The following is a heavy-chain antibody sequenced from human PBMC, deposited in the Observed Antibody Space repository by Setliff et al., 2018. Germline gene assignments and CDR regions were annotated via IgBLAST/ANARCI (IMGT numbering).Heavy chain of an antibody. J-gene: IGHJ2*01. D-gene: IGHD4-17*01. CDR3: ARHRRPDYGDFISWYFDL. CDR2: IYYGGGT. Sequence: SETLSLTCDVSNFSISSGYYWGWVRQPPGKGLEWIATIYYGGGTYYNPSLKSRVTISLDMSKNQFSPRLNSLTAADTAVYFCARHRRPDYGDFISWYFDLWGRGTLVTVSS. CDR1: NFSISSGYY. V-gene: IGHV4-38-2*01.